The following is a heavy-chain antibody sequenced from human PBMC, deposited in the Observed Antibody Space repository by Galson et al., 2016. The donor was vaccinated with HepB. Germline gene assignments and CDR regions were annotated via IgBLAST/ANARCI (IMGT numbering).Heavy chain of an antibody. D-gene: IGHD4/OR15-4a*01. CDR2: IHPSGGST. Sequence: SVKVSCKASGYIFTSYYMHWVRQAPGQGLEWMGLIHPSGGSTNYAQRFRGRATMIRDTPTSTVYMDLNSLRSEDTAVDYCARDPVGLSYYYGMDVWGQGTTVTVSS. CDR3: ARDPVGLSYYYGMDV. CDR1: GYIFTSYY. J-gene: IGHJ6*02. V-gene: IGHV1-46*01.